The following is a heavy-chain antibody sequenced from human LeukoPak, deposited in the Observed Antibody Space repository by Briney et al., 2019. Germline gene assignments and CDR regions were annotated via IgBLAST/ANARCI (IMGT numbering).Heavy chain of an antibody. Sequence: KTSETLSLTCTVSGGSISSRNYYWGWIRQSPGKGLEWIGTIFYGGTTYLNPSLMSRVTISVDTSKNQFSLRLSSVTAADTAVYYCARGRITMVRGLGDNWFDPWGQGTLVTVSS. D-gene: IGHD3-10*01. J-gene: IGHJ5*02. CDR3: ARGRITMVRGLGDNWFDP. V-gene: IGHV4-39*01. CDR1: GGSISSRNYY. CDR2: IFYGGTT.